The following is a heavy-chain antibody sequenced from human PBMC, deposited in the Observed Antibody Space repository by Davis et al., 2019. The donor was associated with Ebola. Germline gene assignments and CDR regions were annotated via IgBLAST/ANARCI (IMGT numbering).Heavy chain of an antibody. V-gene: IGHV3-23*01. CDR1: GFTFSSYA. D-gene: IGHD5-12*01. Sequence: GESLKISCAASGFTFSSYAMSWVRQAPGKGLEWVSAISGSGGSTYYADSVKGRFTISRDNSKNTLYLQMNSLRAEDTAVYYCARGGSDFDYWGQGTLVTVSS. CDR2: ISGSGGST. J-gene: IGHJ4*02. CDR3: ARGGSDFDY.